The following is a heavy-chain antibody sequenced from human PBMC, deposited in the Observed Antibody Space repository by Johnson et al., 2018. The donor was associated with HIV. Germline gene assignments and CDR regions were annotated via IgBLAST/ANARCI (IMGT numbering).Heavy chain of an antibody. CDR3: ARMGGYHHSCGCIYDACGL. V-gene: IGHV3-66*01. J-gene: IGHJ3*01. CDR2: IYSGGST. CDR1: GFTVSSNY. Sequence: MQLVESGGGVVQPGGSLRLSCAASGFTVSSNYMSWVRQAPGKGLEWVSVIYSGGSTSYADSVKGSCTIFRDNSTNTLYLQMNNLRAGDKAVYYVARMGGYHHSCGCIYDACGLWGQGTRVTVSS. D-gene: IGHD3-16*02.